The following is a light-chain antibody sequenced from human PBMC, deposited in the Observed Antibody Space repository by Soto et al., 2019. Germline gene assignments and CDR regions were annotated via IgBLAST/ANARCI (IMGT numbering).Light chain of an antibody. Sequence: EIVMTQSPATLSVSPGERVTLSCRASQSVSSNLAWYQQKPGQAPRLLIYGAYTRATGIPARFSGSGSGTEFTLTISSLQSEEFAVYYCQQYNSWLWTFGQGPKVDIK. J-gene: IGKJ1*01. CDR1: QSVSSN. CDR2: GAY. V-gene: IGKV3-15*01. CDR3: QQYNSWLWT.